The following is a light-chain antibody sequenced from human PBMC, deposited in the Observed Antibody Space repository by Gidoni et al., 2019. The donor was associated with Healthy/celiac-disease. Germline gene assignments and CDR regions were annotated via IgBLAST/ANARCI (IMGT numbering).Light chain of an antibody. CDR3: QQYYSTPRT. V-gene: IGKV4-1*01. Sequence: DIVLTQSPDSLAVSLGERATINCKPSQSVLYSSNNKNYLAWYQQKPGQPPKLLIYWASTRESGVPDRFSGSGSGTDVTLTISSLQAEYVAVYYCQQYYSTPRTFGQGTKVEIK. CDR2: WAS. CDR1: QSVLYSSNNKNY. J-gene: IGKJ1*01.